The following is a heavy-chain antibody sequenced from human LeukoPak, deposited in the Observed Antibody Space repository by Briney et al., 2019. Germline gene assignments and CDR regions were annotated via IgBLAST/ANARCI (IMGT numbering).Heavy chain of an antibody. D-gene: IGHD3-3*01. CDR3: ARRKKYYDFWSGYRKYYFDY. V-gene: IGHV4-34*01. CDR2: INHRGST. Sequence: SETLSLTCAVYGGSCSGYYWSWIRQPPGKGLEWIGEINHRGSTNYNPSLKSRVTISVDTSKNQFSLKLSSVTAADTAVYYCARRKKYYDFWSGYRKYYFDYWGQGTLVTVSS. J-gene: IGHJ4*02. CDR1: GGSCSGYY.